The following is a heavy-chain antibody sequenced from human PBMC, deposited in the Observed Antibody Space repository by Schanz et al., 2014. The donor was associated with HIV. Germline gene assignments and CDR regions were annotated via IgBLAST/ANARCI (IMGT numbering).Heavy chain of an antibody. CDR2: IWYDGSNK. J-gene: IGHJ4*02. Sequence: EQLLQSGGGLVQPGGSMRLFCEASGFTFSSYAMNWVRQAPGKGLEWVAVIWYDGSNKYYADSVKGRFTISRDNSKNTLYLQMNSLRTEDTAVYYCAKAAVTDYLDYWGQGTLVTVSS. CDR3: AKAAVTDYLDY. D-gene: IGHD2-21*02. CDR1: GFTFSSYA. V-gene: IGHV3-30*02.